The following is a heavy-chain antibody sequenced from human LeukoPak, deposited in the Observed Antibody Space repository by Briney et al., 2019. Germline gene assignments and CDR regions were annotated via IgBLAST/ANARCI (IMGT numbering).Heavy chain of an antibody. CDR2: INPNSGGT. CDR3: ARGSVRGWKGMDV. CDR1: GYTFTGYY. V-gene: IGHV1-2*02. Sequence: ASVKVSCKASGYTFTGYYMHWVRQAPGQGLEWMGWINPNSGGTNYAQKFQGRVTMTRDTSTSTVYMELSSLRSEDTAVYYCARGSVRGWKGMDVWGKGTTVTVSS. D-gene: IGHD3-10*01. J-gene: IGHJ6*03.